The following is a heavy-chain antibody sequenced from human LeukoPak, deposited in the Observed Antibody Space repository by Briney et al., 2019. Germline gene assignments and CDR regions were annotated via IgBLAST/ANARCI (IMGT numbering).Heavy chain of an antibody. D-gene: IGHD6-13*01. J-gene: IGHJ4*02. V-gene: IGHV3-64*02. CDR3: ARETATGVSSSWYYAF. Sequence: GSLRLSCAASGFVFSIYSIHWVRQTPGKGLEYISAIASDGRSTFYADSVRGRFTISRDNSKNTLYLQMGSLTTEDMGVYYCARETATGVSSSWYYAFWGQGTLVTVSA. CDR1: GFVFSIYS. CDR2: IASDGRST.